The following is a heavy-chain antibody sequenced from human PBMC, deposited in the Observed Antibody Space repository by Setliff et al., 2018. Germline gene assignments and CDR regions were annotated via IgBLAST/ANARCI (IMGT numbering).Heavy chain of an antibody. CDR2: ISAYNINT. V-gene: IGHV1-18*01. CDR1: GYSFGNYG. D-gene: IGHD1-26*01. Sequence: ASVKVSCKASGYSFGNYGMSWVRQAPGQGLEWMGWISAYNINTNYAKKFQGRVTMTTDTSANIAYMELRSLRSDDTAVYFCARVHKWELPGYKSGMDVWGQGTTVTAP. J-gene: IGHJ6*02. CDR3: ARVHKWELPGYKSGMDV.